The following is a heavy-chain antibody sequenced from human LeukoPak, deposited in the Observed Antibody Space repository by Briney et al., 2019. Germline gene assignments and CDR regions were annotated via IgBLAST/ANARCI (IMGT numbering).Heavy chain of an antibody. V-gene: IGHV4-31*03. Sequence: SQTLSLTCTVSGGSISSGGYYWSWIRQHPGKGLEWIGYIYYSGSTYYNPSLKSRVTISVDTSKNQFSLKLSSVTAADTAVYYCARDTYYYDSSGLDYWGQGTPVTVSS. D-gene: IGHD3-22*01. J-gene: IGHJ4*02. CDR2: IYYSGST. CDR1: GGSISSGGYY. CDR3: ARDTYYYDSSGLDY.